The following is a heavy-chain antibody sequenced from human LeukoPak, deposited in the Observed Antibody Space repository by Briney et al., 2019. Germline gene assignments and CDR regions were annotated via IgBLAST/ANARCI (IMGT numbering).Heavy chain of an antibody. D-gene: IGHD6-19*01. CDR3: ARDVGSGWYHFDN. V-gene: IGHV3-74*01. CDR2: INSDGSNT. J-gene: IGHJ4*02. CDR1: GFTFSRYW. Sequence: GGSLRLSCAASGFTFSRYWMHWVRQAPGRGLVWVSRINSDGSNTTYADSVKGRFTISRDNAENTLYLQMNSLRVEDTAVYYCARDVGSGWYHFDNWGQGTLVTVSS.